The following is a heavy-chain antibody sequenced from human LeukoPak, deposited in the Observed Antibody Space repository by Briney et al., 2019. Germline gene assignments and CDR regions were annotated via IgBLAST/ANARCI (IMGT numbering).Heavy chain of an antibody. J-gene: IGHJ6*02. CDR3: ARDEVVVAATRTYYYYGMDV. CDR2: ISSSGSTI. Sequence: GVSLRLSCAASGFTFSSYEMNWVRQAPGKGLEWVSYISSSGSTIYYEDSMKGRFTISRDSAKNSLYLQMNSLRAEDTAVYYCARDEVVVAATRTYYYYGMDVWGQGTTVTVSS. D-gene: IGHD2-15*01. V-gene: IGHV3-48*03. CDR1: GFTFSSYE.